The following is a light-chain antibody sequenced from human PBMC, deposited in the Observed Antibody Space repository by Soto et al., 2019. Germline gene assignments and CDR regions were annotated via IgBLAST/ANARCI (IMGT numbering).Light chain of an antibody. V-gene: IGKV3-15*01. Sequence: EIVMTQSPATLSVSPGERVTLSCRASESLSTYLAWYQQKPGQAPRLLIYGASTRATGVPARFSGSGSATDFTLTISSLQSVDSAVYYCQSYNDWPFSFGQGTKLQIK. J-gene: IGKJ2*01. CDR1: ESLSTY. CDR3: QSYNDWPFS. CDR2: GAS.